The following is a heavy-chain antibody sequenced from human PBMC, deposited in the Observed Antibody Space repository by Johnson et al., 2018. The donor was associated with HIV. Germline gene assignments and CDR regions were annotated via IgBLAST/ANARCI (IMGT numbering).Heavy chain of an antibody. J-gene: IGHJ3*02. Sequence: VQLVESGGGLVQPGGSLRLSCAASGFTVSSNYMSWVRQAPGKGLEWVSVIYSGDRTYSAVSVKGRFTISRDSSKNTLFLQMNSLRVEDTAVYYCARDQFHKGGGSLVDGFDIWGQGTMVTVSS. CDR2: IYSGDRT. D-gene: IGHD2-15*01. CDR3: ARDQFHKGGGSLVDGFDI. CDR1: GFTVSSNY. V-gene: IGHV3-66*01.